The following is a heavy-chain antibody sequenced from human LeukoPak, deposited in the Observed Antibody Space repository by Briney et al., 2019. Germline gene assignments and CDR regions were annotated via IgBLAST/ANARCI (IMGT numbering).Heavy chain of an antibody. CDR2: VSGSGSSN. V-gene: IGHV3-23*01. D-gene: IGHD3-22*01. Sequence: GGSLRLSCAASGFTFNTYDMKGVGQARGKGGEWVTGVSGSGSSNYYGDSVKGRITISRDNSKNTLYLQMNSLRAEDTAVYYCANLIDSSRKYGLDVWGQGPTVTVSS. CDR3: ANLIDSSRKYGLDV. CDR1: GFTFNTYD. J-gene: IGHJ6*02.